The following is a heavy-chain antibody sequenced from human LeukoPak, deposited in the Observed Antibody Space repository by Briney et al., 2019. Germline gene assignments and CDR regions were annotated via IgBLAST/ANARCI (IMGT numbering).Heavy chain of an antibody. J-gene: IGHJ3*02. CDR1: GFTFSSYN. CDR2: ISRSSNYK. D-gene: IGHD3-3*01. CDR3: AKDDLLRFLEWLSLGAFDI. Sequence: GGSLRLSCAASGFTFSSYNMNWVRQAPGKGLEWVSSISRSSNYKYYADSVKGRFTIPRDNAKNSLYLQMNSLRAEDTAVYYCAKDDLLRFLEWLSLGAFDIWGQGTMVTVSS. V-gene: IGHV3-21*04.